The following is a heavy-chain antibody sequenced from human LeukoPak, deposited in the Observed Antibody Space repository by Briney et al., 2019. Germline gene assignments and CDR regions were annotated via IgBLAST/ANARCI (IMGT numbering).Heavy chain of an antibody. CDR1: GYRFTGYY. CDR3: TSSEHYQF. D-gene: IGHD1/OR15-1a*01. V-gene: IGHV1-2*02. Sequence: GASVKVSCRASGYRFTGYYMYWVRQAPGQGLEWVGWINPNTGATGYAQKFQGRVTMTRDASIATGYMELSSLTSAVTAVYYCTSSEHYQFWGQGTLVTVSS. J-gene: IGHJ4*02. CDR2: INPNTGAT.